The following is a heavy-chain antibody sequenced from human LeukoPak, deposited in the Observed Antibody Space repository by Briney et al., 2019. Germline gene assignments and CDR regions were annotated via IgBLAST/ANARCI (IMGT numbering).Heavy chain of an antibody. Sequence: PSETLSLTCAVYGGSFSGYSWSWIRQPPRKGLEWIGYVYYSGGTYYNPSLKSRVTISVDTSKNQFSLKLSSVTAADTAVYYCASHSGGYAYWGQGTLVTVSS. V-gene: IGHV4-30-4*07. CDR1: GGSFSGYS. CDR3: ASHSGGYAY. CDR2: VYYSGGT. D-gene: IGHD5-12*01. J-gene: IGHJ4*02.